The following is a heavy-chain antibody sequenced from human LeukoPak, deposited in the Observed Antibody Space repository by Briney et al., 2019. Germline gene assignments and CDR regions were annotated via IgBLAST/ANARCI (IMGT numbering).Heavy chain of an antibody. D-gene: IGHD2-2*01. V-gene: IGHV5-51*01. CDR3: ARRLSHCSSIRCYDGYDY. J-gene: IGHJ4*02. CDR1: GYSFTSHW. CDR2: IYPRDSNT. Sequence: GESLKISCKGSGYGSGYSFTSHWIAWVRQMPGKGLEWMGIIYPRDSNTIYSPSFQGQVTISVDKSITTAYLQWSSLKASDTAMYYCARRLSHCSSIRCYDGYDYWGLGTLVTVSS.